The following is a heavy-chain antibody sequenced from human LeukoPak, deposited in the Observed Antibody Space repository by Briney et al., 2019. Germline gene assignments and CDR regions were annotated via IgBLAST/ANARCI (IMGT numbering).Heavy chain of an antibody. J-gene: IGHJ4*02. Sequence: PGGSLRLSCAASGFTFSSYSMSWVRQAPGKGLEWVSSISSSSSYIYYADSVKGRFTISRDNAKNSLYLQMNSLRAEDTAVYYCAREAAAVPRPGEIAVARKNYYFDYWGQGTLVTVSS. CDR3: AREAAAVPRPGEIAVARKNYYFDY. CDR1: GFTFSSYS. V-gene: IGHV3-21*01. D-gene: IGHD6-19*01. CDR2: ISSSSSYI.